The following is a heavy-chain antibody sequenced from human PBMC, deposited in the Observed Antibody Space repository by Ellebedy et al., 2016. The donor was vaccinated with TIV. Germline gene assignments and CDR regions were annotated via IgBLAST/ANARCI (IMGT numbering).Heavy chain of an antibody. CDR3: ARLSLSDKPYDLHSSVYPRLSSNDYYYFGMDV. Sequence: SETLSLTCTVSGGSISSSSYYWGWIRQPPGKGLEWIGSIYYSGNTSYNPSLKSRVSLSVDTSKTQFSLKLTSVTAADTAVYYCARLSLSDKPYDLHSSVYPRLSSNDYYYFGMDVWGQGTTVTVSS. D-gene: IGHD3-22*01. CDR1: GGSISSSSYY. V-gene: IGHV4-39*01. CDR2: IYYSGNT. J-gene: IGHJ6*02.